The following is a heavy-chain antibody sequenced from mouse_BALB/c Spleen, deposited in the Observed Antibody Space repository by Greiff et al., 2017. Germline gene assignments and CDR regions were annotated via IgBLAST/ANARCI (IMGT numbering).Heavy chain of an antibody. Sequence: DVQLVESGGGLVKPGGSLKLSCAASGFTFSSYAMSWVRQSPEKRLEWVAEISSGGSYTYYPDTVTGRFTISRDNAKNTLYLEMSSLRSEDTAMYYCARDHYYGSSPFAYWGQGTLVTVSA. J-gene: IGHJ3*01. CDR1: GFTFSSYA. D-gene: IGHD1-1*01. CDR2: ISSGGSYT. CDR3: ARDHYYGSSPFAY. V-gene: IGHV5-9-4*01.